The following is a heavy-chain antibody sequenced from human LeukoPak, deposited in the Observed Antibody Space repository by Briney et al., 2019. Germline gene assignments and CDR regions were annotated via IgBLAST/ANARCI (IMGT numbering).Heavy chain of an antibody. D-gene: IGHD6-13*01. V-gene: IGHV3-33*01. CDR2: IWYDGSNK. CDR3: ARERYSSSWYKGDWYFDL. CDR1: GFTFSSYG. J-gene: IGHJ2*01. Sequence: GGSLRLSCAASGFTFSSYGMHWVRQAPGKGLEWVAVIWYDGSNKYYADSVKGRFTISRDNSKNTLYLQMNSLRAEDTAVYYCARERYSSSWYKGDWYFDLWGRGTLVTVSS.